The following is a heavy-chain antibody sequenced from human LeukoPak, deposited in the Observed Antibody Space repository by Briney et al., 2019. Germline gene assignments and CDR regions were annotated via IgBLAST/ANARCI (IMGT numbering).Heavy chain of an antibody. CDR3: ARDYREQYYYDSSGYYPTAFDY. D-gene: IGHD3-22*01. CDR2: IWYDGSNK. J-gene: IGHJ4*02. Sequence: GGSLRLSCAASGFTFSSYGMHWVRQAPGKGLEWVAVIWYDGSNKYYADSVKGRFTISRDNSKNTLYLQMNSLRAEDTAVYYCARDYREQYYYDSSGYYPTAFDYWGQGTLVTVSS. V-gene: IGHV3-33*01. CDR1: GFTFSSYG.